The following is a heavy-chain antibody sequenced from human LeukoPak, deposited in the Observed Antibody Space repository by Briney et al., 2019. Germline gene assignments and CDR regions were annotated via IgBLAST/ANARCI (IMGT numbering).Heavy chain of an antibody. CDR3: ARDQEGFDY. CDR1: GFTFSSYA. Sequence: GGSLRLSCAASGFTFSSYAMSWVRQAPGKGLEWVSAISGSGGSTYYADSVKGRFTISRDNSKNTLYLQMNSLRSEDTAVYHCARDQEGFDYWGQGTLVTVSS. V-gene: IGHV3-23*01. J-gene: IGHJ4*02. CDR2: ISGSGGST.